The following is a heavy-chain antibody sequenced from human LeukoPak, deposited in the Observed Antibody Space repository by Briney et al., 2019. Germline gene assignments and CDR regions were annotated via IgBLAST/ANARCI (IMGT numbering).Heavy chain of an antibody. CDR3: ARCRSRDGYNYDVFDI. V-gene: IGHV5-51*01. CDR2: IYPDESDI. J-gene: IGHJ3*02. Sequence: GESLKISCKGSGYSFPTYWIAWVRQMPGKGLEWMGIIYPDESDIRYSPSFQGQVTISADKSISTAFLQWSSLKASDTAMYYCARCRSRDGYNYDVFDIWGQGTMVTVSS. D-gene: IGHD5-24*01. CDR1: GYSFPTYW.